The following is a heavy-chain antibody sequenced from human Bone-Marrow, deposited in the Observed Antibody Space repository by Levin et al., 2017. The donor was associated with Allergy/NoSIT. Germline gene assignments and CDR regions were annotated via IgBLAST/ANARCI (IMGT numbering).Heavy chain of an antibody. V-gene: IGHV3-9*01. CDR3: AKATSGFSSSSSEFDY. D-gene: IGHD6-6*01. Sequence: LSLTCAASGFTFDDYAMHWVRQASGKGLEWVSGISWNSGNIGYADSVKGRFTISRDNAKNSLYLQMSSLRAEDSALYFCAKATSGFSSSSSEFDYWGQGTLVTVSS. CDR1: GFTFDDYA. CDR2: ISWNSGNI. J-gene: IGHJ4*02.